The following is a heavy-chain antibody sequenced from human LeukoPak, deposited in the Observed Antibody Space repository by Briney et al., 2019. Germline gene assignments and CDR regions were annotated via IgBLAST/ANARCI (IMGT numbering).Heavy chain of an antibody. CDR1: GGSLNGYY. J-gene: IGHJ4*02. CDR2: IYYSGST. D-gene: IGHD4-23*01. CDR3: AGFDGGNPIDY. V-gene: IGHV4-59*08. Sequence: PSETLSLTCAVYGGSLNGYYWSWIRQPPGKGLEWIGYIYYSGSTNYNPSLKSRVAISVDTSKNQFSLKLSSVTAADTAVYYCAGFDGGNPIDYWGQGTLVTVSS.